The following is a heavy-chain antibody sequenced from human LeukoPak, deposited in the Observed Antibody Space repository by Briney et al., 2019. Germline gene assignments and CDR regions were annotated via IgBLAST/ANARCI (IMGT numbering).Heavy chain of an antibody. CDR2: MNPNSGNT. CDR3: AKSVEMATEIY. Sequence: APVKVSCKASGYTFTSYDINWVRQATGQGLEWMGWMNPNSGNTGYAQKFQGRVTMTRNTSISTAYMELSSLRAEDTAVYYCAKSVEMATEIYWGQGTLVTVSS. D-gene: IGHD5-24*01. J-gene: IGHJ4*02. CDR1: GYTFTSYD. V-gene: IGHV1-8*01.